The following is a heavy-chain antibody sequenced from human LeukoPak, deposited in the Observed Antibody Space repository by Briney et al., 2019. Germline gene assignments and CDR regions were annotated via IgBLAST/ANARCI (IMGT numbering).Heavy chain of an antibody. D-gene: IGHD6-13*01. V-gene: IGHV4-59*08. J-gene: IGHJ4*02. Sequence: SETLSLTCTVSGGSISSYYWSWIRQPPGKGLEWIGYIYYSGSTNYNPSLKSRVTISVDTSKNQFSLKLSSVTAADTAVYYCARLADMGIAAAPYYFDYWGQGTLVTVSP. CDR1: GGSISSYY. CDR3: ARLADMGIAAAPYYFDY. CDR2: IYYSGST.